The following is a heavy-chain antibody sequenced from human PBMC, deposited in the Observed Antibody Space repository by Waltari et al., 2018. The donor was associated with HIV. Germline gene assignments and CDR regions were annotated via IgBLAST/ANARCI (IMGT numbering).Heavy chain of an antibody. J-gene: IGHJ6*02. Sequence: QVQLVQSGAEVKKPGASVKVSCKASGYTFTSYDINWVRQATGQGLEWMGWMNPNSGNTGYAQKFQGRVTMTRNTSISTAYMELSSLRSEDTAVYYCARRGATDTYYYDSSDYYYGMDVWGQGTTVTVSS. D-gene: IGHD3-22*01. CDR2: MNPNSGNT. CDR3: ARRGATDTYYYDSSDYYYGMDV. CDR1: GYTFTSYD. V-gene: IGHV1-8*01.